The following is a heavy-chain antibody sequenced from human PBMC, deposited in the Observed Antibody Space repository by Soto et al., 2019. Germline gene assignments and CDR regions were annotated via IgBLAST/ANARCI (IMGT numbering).Heavy chain of an antibody. D-gene: IGHD2-15*01. CDR3: ARHISGVVAAKGGWFDP. V-gene: IGHV5-51*01. J-gene: IGHJ5*02. Sequence: PGESLKISCKGSGYSFTSYWIGWVRQMPGKGLEWMGIIYPGDSDTRYSPSFQGQVTISADKSISTAYLQWSSLKASDTAMYYWARHISGVVAAKGGWFDPWGQGTLVTVSS. CDR2: IYPGDSDT. CDR1: GYSFTSYW.